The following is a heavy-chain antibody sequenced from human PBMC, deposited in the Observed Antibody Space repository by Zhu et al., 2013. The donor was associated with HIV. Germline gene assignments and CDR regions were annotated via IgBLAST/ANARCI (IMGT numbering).Heavy chain of an antibody. CDR3: VRGGVPA. CDR1: GYIFTGYY. D-gene: IGHD3-3*01. J-gene: IGHJ5*02. Sequence: QVQLVQSGAEVQKPGASVKVSCKASGYIFTGYYIHWVRQAPGQGLEWMGWINPNSGGTIFAQNFQGRVTMTRDTSISIVYMELSRLTSDDTAVYYCVRGGVPAWGQGTLVTVSS. V-gene: IGHV1-2*02. CDR2: INPNSGGT.